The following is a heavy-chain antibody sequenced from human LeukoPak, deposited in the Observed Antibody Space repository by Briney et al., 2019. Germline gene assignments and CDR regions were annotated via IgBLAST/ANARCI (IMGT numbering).Heavy chain of an antibody. Sequence: PGGSLRLSCAASGFTFSSYAMSWVRQAPGKGLEWVSASGSGGSTYYADSVKGRFTISRDNSKNTLYLQMNSLRAEDTAVYYCAKGSGGSWYREYFQHWGQGTLVTVSS. D-gene: IGHD6-13*01. V-gene: IGHV3-23*01. CDR3: AKGSGGSWYREYFQH. J-gene: IGHJ1*01. CDR2: SGSGGST. CDR1: GFTFSSYA.